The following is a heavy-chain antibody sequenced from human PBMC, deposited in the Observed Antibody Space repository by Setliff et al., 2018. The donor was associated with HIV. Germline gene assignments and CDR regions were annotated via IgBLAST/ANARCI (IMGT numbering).Heavy chain of an antibody. D-gene: IGHD4-17*01. V-gene: IGHV4-4*02. CDR3: ARCPYGDYDDAFDI. CDR1: GGSISSSNW. CDR2: IYHSGST. Sequence: SETLSLTCAVSGGSISSSNWWSWVRQPPGKGLEWIGEIYHSGSTNYNPSLKSRVTISVDKSKNHFSLKLSSVTAADTAVYYCARCPYGDYDDAFDIWGQGTMVTVSS. J-gene: IGHJ3*02.